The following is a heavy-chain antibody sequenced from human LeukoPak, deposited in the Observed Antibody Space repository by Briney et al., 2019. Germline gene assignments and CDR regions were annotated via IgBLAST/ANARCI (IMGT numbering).Heavy chain of an antibody. CDR1: RFTFAGYW. CDR2: IKQDASEE. D-gene: IGHD1-26*01. Sequence: PGGSLRLSCAASRFTFAGYWISWVRQAPGKGLEWVANIKQDASEEYYVDSVKGRFTISRDNAKNSLYLQMNSLRAEDTAVYYCVRDRGRASVDYWGQGTLVTVSS. CDR3: VRDRGRASVDY. V-gene: IGHV3-7*01. J-gene: IGHJ4*02.